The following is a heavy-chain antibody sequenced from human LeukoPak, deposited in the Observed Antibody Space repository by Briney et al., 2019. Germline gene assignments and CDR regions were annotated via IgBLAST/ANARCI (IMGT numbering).Heavy chain of an antibody. CDR1: GYTFTSYW. CDR3: ARLSSRITAGSYGMDV. CDR2: IYPGDSDT. J-gene: IGHJ6*02. Sequence: KVSCKASGYTFTSYWIGWVRQMPGKGLEWMGIIYPGDSDTRYSPSFQGQVTISADKSISTAYLQWSSLKASDTAMYYCARLSSRITAGSYGMDVWGQGTTV. D-gene: IGHD3-10*01. V-gene: IGHV5-51*01.